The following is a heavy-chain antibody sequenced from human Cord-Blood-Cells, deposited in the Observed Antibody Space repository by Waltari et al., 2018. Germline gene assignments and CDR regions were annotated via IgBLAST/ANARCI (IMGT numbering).Heavy chain of an antibody. Sequence: QVQLVESGGGVVQPGRSLSLSCAASGFTFSSYAMHWVRQAPGKGLEWVAVISYDGSNKYYAGAVKGRFTISRDNSKNTLYLQMNSLGAEDTAVYYCAREKGDCSSTSCYAFGDYWGQGTLVTVSS. CDR3: AREKGDCSSTSCYAFGDY. J-gene: IGHJ4*02. D-gene: IGHD2-2*01. CDR1: GFTFSSYA. V-gene: IGHV3-30-3*01. CDR2: ISYDGSNK.